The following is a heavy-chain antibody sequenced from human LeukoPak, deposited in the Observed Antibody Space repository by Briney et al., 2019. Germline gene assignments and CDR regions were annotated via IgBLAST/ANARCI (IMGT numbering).Heavy chain of an antibody. Sequence: SETLSLTCTVSGGSISSYYWSWIRQPPGKGLEWIGYIYYSGSTNYNPSLKSRVTISVATSKNQFSLKLSSVTAADTAVYYCAREVGYSNYFDYWGQGILVTVSS. CDR3: AREVGYSNYFDY. CDR2: IYYSGST. J-gene: IGHJ4*02. CDR1: GGSISSYY. V-gene: IGHV4-59*01. D-gene: IGHD2-15*01.